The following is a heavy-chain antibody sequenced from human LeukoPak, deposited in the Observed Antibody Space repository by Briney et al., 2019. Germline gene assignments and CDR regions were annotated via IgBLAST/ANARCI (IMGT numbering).Heavy chain of an antibody. J-gene: IGHJ6*02. CDR3: ARAAYQTCYDFWSGYPTYYYGMDV. CDR2: ISAYNGNT. D-gene: IGHD3-3*01. V-gene: IGHV1-18*01. Sequence: GASVKVSCKASGYTFTSYGISWVRQAPGQGLEWMGWISAYNGNTNYAQKLQGRVTMTTDTSTSTAYMELRSLRSDDTAVYYCARAAYQTCYDFWSGYPTYYYGMDVWGQGTTVTVSS. CDR1: GYTFTSYG.